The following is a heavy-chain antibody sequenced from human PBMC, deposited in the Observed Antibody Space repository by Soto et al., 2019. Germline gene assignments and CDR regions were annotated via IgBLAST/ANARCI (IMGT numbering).Heavy chain of an antibody. Sequence: QVQLVQSGAEVKKPGASVKVSCKASGYIFTNYDINWVRQATGQGLEYLGWINPNSGNTGYVQKFKGRVTMTRNTAINTAYMELNSPRSEDTAVYYCARGIKYGAYSRWFDPWGQGTLVTVSS. CDR2: INPNSGNT. CDR3: ARGIKYGAYSRWFDP. D-gene: IGHD4-17*01. CDR1: GYIFTNYD. V-gene: IGHV1-8*01. J-gene: IGHJ5*02.